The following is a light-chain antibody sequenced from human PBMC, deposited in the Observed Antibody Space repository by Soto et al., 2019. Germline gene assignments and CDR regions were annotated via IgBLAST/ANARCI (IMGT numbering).Light chain of an antibody. CDR2: LGS. Sequence: DIVMTQSPLSLPVTPGEPASISCRSSQSLLISNGRNYLEWYLQKAGESPQVLIYLGSDRASGVPDRFSANGSGTEFTLQISRVEAEDVGVYYCMQALETPRTFGQGTRLEIK. J-gene: IGKJ2*02. CDR1: QSLLISNGRNY. V-gene: IGKV2-28*01. CDR3: MQALETPRT.